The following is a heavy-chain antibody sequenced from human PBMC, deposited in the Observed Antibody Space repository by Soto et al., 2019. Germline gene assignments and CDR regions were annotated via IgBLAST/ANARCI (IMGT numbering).Heavy chain of an antibody. J-gene: IGHJ4*02. D-gene: IGHD2-2*01. CDR1: GGSISSRSFH. Sequence: PSETLSLTCTVSGGSISSRSFHWGWIRQPPGKGLEWIGSIYYSGSTYYNPSLKSRVTISIDRSKNQFSLKLSSVTAADTAVYNCARVPDYWGQGILVTVSS. CDR3: ARVPDY. V-gene: IGHV4-39*07. CDR2: IYYSGST.